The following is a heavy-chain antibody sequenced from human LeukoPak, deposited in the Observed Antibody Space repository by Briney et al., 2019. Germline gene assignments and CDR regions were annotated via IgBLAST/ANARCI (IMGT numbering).Heavy chain of an antibody. CDR3: ARDDIIMITFGGVDY. Sequence: GGSLRLSCAASGFTFSSYSMNWVRQAPGKGLEWVSYISSSSSTIYYADSVKGRFTISRDNAKNSLYLQMNSLRAEDTAVYYCARDDIIMITFGGVDYWGQGTLVTVSS. J-gene: IGHJ4*02. CDR1: GFTFSSYS. V-gene: IGHV3-48*01. CDR2: ISSSSSTI. D-gene: IGHD3-16*01.